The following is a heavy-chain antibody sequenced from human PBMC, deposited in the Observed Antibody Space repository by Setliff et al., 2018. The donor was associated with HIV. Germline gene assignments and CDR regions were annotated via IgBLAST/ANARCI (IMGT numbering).Heavy chain of an antibody. D-gene: IGHD5-18*01. J-gene: IGHJ4*02. CDR1: GGSFSGYY. CDR3: ARPDGYSYVY. CDR2: INHRGST. V-gene: IGHV4-34*01. Sequence: SETLSLTCAVYGGSFSGYYWTWIRQPPGKGLEWIGEINHRGSTKYNPSLKSRVTISVDTSKNQFSLKLRSVTAADTAVYYCARPDGYSYVYWGQGTLVTVSS.